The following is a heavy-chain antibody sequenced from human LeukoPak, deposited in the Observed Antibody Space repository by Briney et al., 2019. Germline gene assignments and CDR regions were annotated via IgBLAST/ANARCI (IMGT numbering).Heavy chain of an antibody. CDR1: GFTFSSYA. CDR3: AKDQTGPYYYGMDV. CDR2: ISGSGGST. V-gene: IGHV3-23*01. J-gene: IGHJ6*02. Sequence: PGGSLRLSCAASGFTFSSYAMSWVRQAPGKGLEWVSAISGSGGSTYYADSVKGRFTISRDNSKNTLYLQMNSLRAEDTAVYCCAKDQTGPYYYGMDVWGQGTTVTVSS.